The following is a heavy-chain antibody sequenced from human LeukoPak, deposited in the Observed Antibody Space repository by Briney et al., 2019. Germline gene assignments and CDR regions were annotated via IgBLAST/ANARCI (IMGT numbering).Heavy chain of an antibody. D-gene: IGHD3-3*01. V-gene: IGHV4-4*07. CDR1: GDSISSYY. Sequence: SETLSLTCTVPGDSISSYYWSWIRQPAAKGLEWIGRIYTSGSTNYNPSLKSRVTMPIDTSKNQFSLKLSSLTAADTAVYYCARGSRPWYDFWSGYSNWFDPWGQGTLVTVSS. CDR2: IYTSGST. J-gene: IGHJ5*02. CDR3: ARGSRPWYDFWSGYSNWFDP.